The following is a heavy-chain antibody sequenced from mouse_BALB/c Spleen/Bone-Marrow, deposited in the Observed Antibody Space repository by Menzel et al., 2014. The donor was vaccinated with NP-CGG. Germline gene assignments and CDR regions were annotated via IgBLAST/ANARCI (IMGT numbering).Heavy chain of an antibody. V-gene: IGHV14-3*02. CDR1: GFNIKDTY. J-gene: IGHJ2*01. Sequence: EVMLVESGAELVKPGASVKLSCTASGFNIKDTYMHWVKQRPEQGLEWIGRIDPANGNTKYDPKFQGKVTITADTSSNTAYLQLSSLTSEDTAVYYCARYDYGVYFDYWGQGTTLTVSS. CDR2: IDPANGNT. D-gene: IGHD2-4*01. CDR3: ARYDYGVYFDY.